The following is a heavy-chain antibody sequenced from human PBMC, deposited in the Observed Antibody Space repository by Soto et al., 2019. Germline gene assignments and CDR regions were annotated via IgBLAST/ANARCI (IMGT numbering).Heavy chain of an antibody. D-gene: IGHD2-8*01. CDR3: SRDCPCGLGYCTNGARFPNDF. Sequence: GSLRLSCTPSVFTFGDYAMNWFRQTPGKGLDLVGSVRTYAYGETTEYAASVKGRFTVGRDNSRSTAYLHMSSLKTEDTGVYFCSRDCPCGLGYCTNGARFPNDFWGQGTLVTVSS. CDR2: VRTYAYGETT. CDR1: VFTFGDYA. J-gene: IGHJ4*02. V-gene: IGHV3-49*03.